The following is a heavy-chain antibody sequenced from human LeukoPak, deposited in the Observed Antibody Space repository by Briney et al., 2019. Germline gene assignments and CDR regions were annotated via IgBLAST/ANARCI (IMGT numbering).Heavy chain of an antibody. D-gene: IGHD1-14*01. Sequence: GGSLRLSCAASGFTFSSYGMHWVRQAPGKGLEWVAYIQYDGSNEQYADSVKGRFTISRDNSKNTLYLQMNSLRAEDTAVYYCAKITGVDYWGQGTLVTVSS. CDR2: IQYDGSNE. CDR3: AKITGVDY. CDR1: GFTFSSYG. J-gene: IGHJ4*02. V-gene: IGHV3-30*02.